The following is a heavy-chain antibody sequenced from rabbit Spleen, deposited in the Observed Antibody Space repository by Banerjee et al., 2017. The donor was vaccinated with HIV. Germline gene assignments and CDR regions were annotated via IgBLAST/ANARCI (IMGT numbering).Heavy chain of an antibody. Sequence: QEQLEESGGDLVKPGASLTLTCTASGVSFSFSIYYDMCWVRQAPGKGLEWIGTIYAGSTGTTDYASWAKGRFTISKTSSTTVTLQMTSLRAADTATYFCARGYGSYDLWGPGTLVTVS. D-gene: IGHD5-1*01. J-gene: IGHJ4*01. V-gene: IGHV1S45*01. CDR2: IYAGSTGTT. CDR1: GVSFSFSIYYD. CDR3: ARGYGSYDL.